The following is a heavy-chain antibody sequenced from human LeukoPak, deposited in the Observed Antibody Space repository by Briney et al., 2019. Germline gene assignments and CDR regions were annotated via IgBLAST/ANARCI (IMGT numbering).Heavy chain of an antibody. CDR2: MNPNSGNT. J-gene: IGHJ5*02. CDR1: GYTFTSYV. Sequence: GASVKVSCKASGYTFTSYVISWVRQAPGQGLEWMGWMNPNSGNTGYAQKFQGRVTMTRNTSISTAYMELSSLRSEDTAVYYCARSYCSSTSCYGNWFDPWGQGTLVTVSS. D-gene: IGHD2-2*01. V-gene: IGHV1-8*02. CDR3: ARSYCSSTSCYGNWFDP.